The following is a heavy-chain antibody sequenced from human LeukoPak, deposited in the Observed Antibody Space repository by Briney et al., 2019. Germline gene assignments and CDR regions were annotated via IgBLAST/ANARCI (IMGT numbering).Heavy chain of an antibody. CDR3: AKGPSYSGSYSRGYFDY. J-gene: IGHJ4*02. CDR2: ISGSGGST. D-gene: IGHD1-26*01. Sequence: GGSLRLSCAASGFTFSSYAMSWVRQAPGKGLEWVSAISGSGGSTYYADSVKGRFTISRDNSKSTLYLQMNSLRAEDTAVYYCAKGPSYSGSYSRGYFDYWGQGTLVTVSS. V-gene: IGHV3-23*01. CDR1: GFTFSSYA.